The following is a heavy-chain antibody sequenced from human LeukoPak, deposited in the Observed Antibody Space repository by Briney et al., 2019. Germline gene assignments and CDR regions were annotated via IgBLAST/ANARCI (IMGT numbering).Heavy chain of an antibody. V-gene: IGHV3-74*01. Sequence: GGSLRLSCAASGFTFSSYWMHWVRQVPGKGPVWVSRINSDGSSTSYADSVKGRFTISRDNAKNTLYLQMNSLRAKDTAVYYCARERIQLWYTPSADWGQGTLVTVSS. D-gene: IGHD5-18*01. J-gene: IGHJ4*02. CDR3: ARERIQLWYTPSAD. CDR1: GFTFSSYW. CDR2: INSDGSST.